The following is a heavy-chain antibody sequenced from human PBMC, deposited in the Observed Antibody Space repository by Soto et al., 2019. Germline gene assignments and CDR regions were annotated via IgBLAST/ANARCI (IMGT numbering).Heavy chain of an antibody. CDR1: GGSITSSGYY. Sequence: QVQLQESGPGLVKPSQTLSLTCTVSGGSITSSGYYWSWIRQHPGEGLEWIGFTSNSGSTSYNPSRKGRVTISIDTSSNHFSMNLRSVTAADTAVYYCARGGGSTKVDYWGQGTLVTVSP. V-gene: IGHV4-31*03. D-gene: IGHD2-2*01. J-gene: IGHJ4*02. CDR3: ARGGGSTKVDY. CDR2: TSNSGST.